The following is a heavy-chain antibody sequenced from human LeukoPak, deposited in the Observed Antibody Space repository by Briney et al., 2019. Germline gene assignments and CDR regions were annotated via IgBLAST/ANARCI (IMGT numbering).Heavy chain of an antibody. CDR3: AKDQYSSSPEIDY. Sequence: PGGSLRLSCAASGFTFSSYGMHWVRQAPGKGLEWVAVIWYDGSNKYYADSVKGRFTISRDNPKNTLYLQMNSLRAEDTAVYYCAKDQYSSSPEIDYWGQGTLVTVSS. CDR1: GFTFSSYG. V-gene: IGHV3-33*06. CDR2: IWYDGSNK. D-gene: IGHD6-6*01. J-gene: IGHJ4*02.